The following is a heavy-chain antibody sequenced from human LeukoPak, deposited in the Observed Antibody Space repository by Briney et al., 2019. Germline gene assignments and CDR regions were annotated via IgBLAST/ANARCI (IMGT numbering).Heavy chain of an antibody. CDR2: ISGSGGST. J-gene: IGHJ5*02. Sequence: PGGSLRLSCAASGVTFSSYAMSWVRQPPGKGLEWVSAISGSGGSTYNPDSVMSRFTTSKDNSKNTLYLQMSGLRAEETAVYNCAKERFGQQLRGWFDPWGQGTLVTVSS. CDR1: GVTFSSYA. CDR3: AKERFGQQLRGWFDP. V-gene: IGHV3-23*01. D-gene: IGHD6-13*01.